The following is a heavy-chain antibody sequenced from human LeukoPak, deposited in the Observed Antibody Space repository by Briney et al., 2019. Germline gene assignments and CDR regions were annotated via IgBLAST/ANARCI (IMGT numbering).Heavy chain of an antibody. J-gene: IGHJ4*02. Sequence: PGRSLRLSCAASGFTFNSYAMHWVRQAPGKGLEWVAVISYDGNNKYYADSVKGRFTISRDNSKNTLYLQMNSLRVEDTAVHYCARDHRYCSGGSCYPYCDYWGQGTLVTVSS. CDR3: ARDHRYCSGGSCYPYCDY. CDR2: ISYDGNNK. V-gene: IGHV3-30*04. CDR1: GFTFNSYA. D-gene: IGHD2-15*01.